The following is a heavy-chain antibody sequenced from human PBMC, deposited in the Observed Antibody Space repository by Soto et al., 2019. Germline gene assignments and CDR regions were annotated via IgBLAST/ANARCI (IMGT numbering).Heavy chain of an antibody. CDR3: ARQGQWLEKDY. CDR2: IYYSGST. CDR1: GRSISSSSYY. J-gene: IGHJ4*02. V-gene: IGHV4-39*01. Sequence: PSDTLSLTLILSGRSISSSSYYWGWIRQPPGKWLEWIGSIYYSGSTYYNPSLKSRVTISVDTSKNHFSLKLSSLTAADTAVYYCARQGQWLEKDYWGQGTLVTVS. D-gene: IGHD6-19*01.